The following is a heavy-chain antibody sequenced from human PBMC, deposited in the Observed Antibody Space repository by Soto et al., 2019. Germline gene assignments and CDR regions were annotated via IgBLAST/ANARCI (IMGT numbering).Heavy chain of an antibody. D-gene: IGHD3-10*01. CDR3: ARHRAPMVRGAAGFDY. J-gene: IGHJ4*02. Sequence: QLQLQESGPGLVKPSETLSLTCTVSGGSISSSSYYWGWIRQPPGKGLEWIGSIYYSGSTYYNPSLKSRVTISVDTSKNQFSLKLSSVTAADTAVYYCARHRAPMVRGAAGFDYWGQGTLVTVSS. CDR2: IYYSGST. CDR1: GGSISSSSYY. V-gene: IGHV4-39*01.